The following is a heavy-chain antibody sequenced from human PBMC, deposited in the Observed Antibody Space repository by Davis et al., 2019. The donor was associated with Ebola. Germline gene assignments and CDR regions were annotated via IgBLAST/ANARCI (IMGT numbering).Heavy chain of an antibody. CDR3: ARGLVVVAAPTDDAFDI. Sequence: ASVKVSCKASGYTFTSYAMHWVRQAPGQRLEWMGWINAGNGNTKYSQKFQGRVTITRDTSASTAYMELSSLRSEDTAVYYCARGLVVVAAPTDDAFDIWGQGTMVTVSS. V-gene: IGHV1-3*01. CDR1: GYTFTSYA. J-gene: IGHJ3*02. D-gene: IGHD2-15*01. CDR2: INAGNGNT.